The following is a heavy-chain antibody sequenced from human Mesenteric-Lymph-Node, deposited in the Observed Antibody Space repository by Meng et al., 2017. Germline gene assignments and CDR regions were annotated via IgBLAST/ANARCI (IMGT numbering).Heavy chain of an antibody. CDR1: GYTFTNYA. J-gene: IGHJ4*02. Sequence: QGQVVQAGAEVKKPGASVKVSCKASGYTFTNYAMHWVRQAPGQRLEWMGWINPGNGDTKYSQEFQGRVTITRDTSASTAYMELSSLRSEDTAMYYCVREVVVVVATLFDYWGQGTLVTVSS. D-gene: IGHD2-15*01. CDR3: VREVVVVVATLFDY. CDR2: INPGNGDT. V-gene: IGHV1-3*01.